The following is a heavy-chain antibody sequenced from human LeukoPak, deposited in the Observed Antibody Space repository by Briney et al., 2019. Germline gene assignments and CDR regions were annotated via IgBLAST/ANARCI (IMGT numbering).Heavy chain of an antibody. CDR2: ISNGGRYI. CDR3: ARDGVLSFGYILPNPLDN. D-gene: IGHD1-1*01. CDR1: GFSFSTYT. J-gene: IGHJ4*02. Sequence: GGSLRLSCATSGFSFSTYTMNWVRQAPGTGPEWVSSISNGGRYIKYADSVKGRFTISRDNAKNSLFLQMNSLRVEDTAVYYCARDGVLSFGYILPNPLDNWGQGILVTVTS. V-gene: IGHV3-21*01.